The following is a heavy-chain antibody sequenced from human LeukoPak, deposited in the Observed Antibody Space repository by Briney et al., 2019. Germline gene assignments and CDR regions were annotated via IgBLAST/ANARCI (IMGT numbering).Heavy chain of an antibody. J-gene: IGHJ4*02. CDR3: ARDYYGSGSYFPFDY. CDR1: GYTFTSYG. CDR2: ISAYNGNT. D-gene: IGHD3-10*01. Sequence: VKVSCKASGYTFTSYGISWVRQAPGQGLEWMGWISAYNGNTNYAQKLQGRVTMTTDTSTSTAYMELRSLRSDDTAVYYCARDYYGSGSYFPFDYWGQRTLVTVSS. V-gene: IGHV1-18*04.